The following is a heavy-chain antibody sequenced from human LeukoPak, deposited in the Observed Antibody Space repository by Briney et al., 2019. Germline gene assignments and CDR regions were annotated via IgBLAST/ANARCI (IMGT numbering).Heavy chain of an antibody. CDR1: GGSISSYY. V-gene: IGHV4-4*07. CDR3: AREEVWRAVGAEDPYYYYYYMDI. J-gene: IGHJ6*03. D-gene: IGHD1-26*01. CDR2: IYTSGST. Sequence: PSETLSLTCTVSGGSISSYYWSWIRQPAGKGLEWIGRIYTSGSTNYNPSLKSRVTMSVDTSKNQFSLKLSSVTAADTAVYYCAREEVWRAVGAEDPYYYYYYMDIWGKGTTVTVSS.